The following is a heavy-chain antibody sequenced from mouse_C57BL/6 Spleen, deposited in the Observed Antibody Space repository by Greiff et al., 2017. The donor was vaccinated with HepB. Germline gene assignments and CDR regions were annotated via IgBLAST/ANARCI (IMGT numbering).Heavy chain of an antibody. J-gene: IGHJ1*03. Sequence: VQLQQSGPELVKPGASVKISCKASGYSFTGYYMNWVKQSPEKSLEWIGEINPSTGGTTYNQKFKAKATLTVDKSSSTAYMQLKSLTSEDSAVYYCARTLYYYGSSGWYFDDWGTGTTVTVSS. CDR1: GYSFTGYY. CDR2: INPSTGGT. CDR3: ARTLYYYGSSGWYFDD. V-gene: IGHV1-42*01. D-gene: IGHD1-1*01.